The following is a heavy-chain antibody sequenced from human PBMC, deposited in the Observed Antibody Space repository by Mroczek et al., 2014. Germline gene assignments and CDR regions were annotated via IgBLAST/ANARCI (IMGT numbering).Heavy chain of an antibody. D-gene: IGHD1-20*01. Sequence: QVQLQESGPGLVKPSETLSLTCTVSGGSISSYYWSWIRQPPGKGLEWIGYIYYSGSTNYNPSLKSRVTISVDTSKNQFSLKLSSVTAADTAVYYCARMYNWNYDYYYYMDVWGKGTTVTVSS. J-gene: IGHJ6*03. CDR2: IYYSGST. CDR1: GGSISSYY. V-gene: IGHV4-59*01. CDR3: ARMYNWNYDYYYYMDV.